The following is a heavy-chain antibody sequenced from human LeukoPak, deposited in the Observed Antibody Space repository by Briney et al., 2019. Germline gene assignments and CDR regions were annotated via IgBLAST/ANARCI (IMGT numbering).Heavy chain of an antibody. D-gene: IGHD1-26*01. CDR1: GDSINNDNYY. CDR3: ASVLQSGTYPSGSDYYFDS. CDR2: VYHNGHT. Sequence: SETLSLTCYVSGDSINNDNYYWGWVRQSPGAGLEWLGSVYHNGHTIYTPSLKSRLTLSVDTSKNHFSLNLTSTTAADTAVYFCASVLQSGTYPSGSDYYFDSWGRGTLVTVTS. V-gene: IGHV4-39*02. J-gene: IGHJ4*01.